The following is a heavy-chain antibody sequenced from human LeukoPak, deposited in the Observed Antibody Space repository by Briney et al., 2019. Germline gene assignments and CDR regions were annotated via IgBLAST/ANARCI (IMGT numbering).Heavy chain of an antibody. CDR3: ARHEPDYGEVYNYYYYGMDV. Sequence: GGSLRLSCAASGFTFSDYYMSWIRQAPGKGLEWVSYISSSGSTIYYADSVKGRFTISRDNAKNSPYLQMNSLRAEDTAVYYCARHEPDYGEVYNYYYYGMDVWGQGTTVTVSS. CDR2: ISSSGSTI. V-gene: IGHV3-11*01. CDR1: GFTFSDYY. D-gene: IGHD4-17*01. J-gene: IGHJ6*02.